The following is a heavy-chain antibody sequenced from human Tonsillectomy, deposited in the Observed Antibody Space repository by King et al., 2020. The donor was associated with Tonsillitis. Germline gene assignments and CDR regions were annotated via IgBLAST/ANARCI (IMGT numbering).Heavy chain of an antibody. CDR1: GYTFTSYY. D-gene: IGHD1-26*01. Sequence: VQLVQSGAEVKKPGASVKVSCKASGYTFTSYYMHWVRQAPGQGLEWMGIINPSGGSTSHAQKFQGRVTMTRDTATRKVYMELSSLRSEDTAVYYCASVRGRGRLLDYWGQGTLVTVSS. V-gene: IGHV1-46*01. J-gene: IGHJ4*02. CDR3: ASVRGRGRLLDY. CDR2: INPSGGST.